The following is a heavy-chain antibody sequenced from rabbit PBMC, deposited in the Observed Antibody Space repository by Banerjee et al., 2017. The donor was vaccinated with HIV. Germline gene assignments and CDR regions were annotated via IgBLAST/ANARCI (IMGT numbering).Heavy chain of an antibody. CDR1: GFSFSSNYR. CDR3: ARGLTAAKSWYGFGRLDL. V-gene: IGHV1S45*01. J-gene: IGHJ3*01. CDR2: IDDST. D-gene: IGHD3-1*01. Sequence: QEQLVESGGGLVQPGASLTLTCTASGFSFSSNYRICWVRQAPGKGLEWIGCIDDSTWYASWAKGRFTISKTSSTTVTLQMTSLTAADTATYFCARGLTAAKSWYGFGRLDLWGPGTLVTVS.